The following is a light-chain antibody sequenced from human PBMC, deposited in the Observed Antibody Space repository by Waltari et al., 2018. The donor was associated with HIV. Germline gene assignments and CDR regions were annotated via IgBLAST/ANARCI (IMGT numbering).Light chain of an antibody. CDR2: VSH. CDR1: TSNIGNNF. V-gene: IGLV1-51*01. CDR3: GTWDTSLNAGV. Sequence: QSVLTQPPAVSAAPGQKVTISCSGTTSNIGNNFFCWYQKLPGTAPKLLIFVSHTRPSGVSDRFSASKSATSATRDITGLHTGDEAEYYCGTWDTSLNAGVFGGGTKVSVL. J-gene: IGLJ2*01.